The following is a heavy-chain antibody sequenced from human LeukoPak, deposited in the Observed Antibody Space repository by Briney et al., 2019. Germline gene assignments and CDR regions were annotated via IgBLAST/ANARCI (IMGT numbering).Heavy chain of an antibody. CDR3: AKDRGYSSSSALDY. CDR1: GFTFDDYA. CDR2: ISWNSGSI. Sequence: GRSLRLSCAASGFTFDDYAMHWVRQAPGKGLEWVLGISWNSGSIGYADSVKGRFTISRDNAKNSLYLQMNSLRAEDMALYYCAKDRGYSSSSALDYWGQGTLVTVSS. D-gene: IGHD6-13*01. V-gene: IGHV3-9*03. J-gene: IGHJ4*02.